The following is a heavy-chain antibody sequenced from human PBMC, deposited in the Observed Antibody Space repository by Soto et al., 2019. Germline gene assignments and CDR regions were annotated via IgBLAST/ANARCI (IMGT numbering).Heavy chain of an antibody. J-gene: IGHJ4*02. V-gene: IGHV3-64*01. Sequence: EVQLVESGGGLVQPGGSLRLSCAASGFTFSSYAMHWVRQAPGKGLVYVSAISSNGGSTYYANSVKGRFTISRDNSKNTLYLQMGSLRAEDMAVYYCARVGPSERWDFDYWGQGTLVTVSS. CDR3: ARVGPSERWDFDY. CDR2: ISSNGGST. D-gene: IGHD1-26*01. CDR1: GFTFSSYA.